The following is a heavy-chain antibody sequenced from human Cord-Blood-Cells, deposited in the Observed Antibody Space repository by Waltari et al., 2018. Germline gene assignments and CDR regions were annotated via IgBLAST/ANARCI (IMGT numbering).Heavy chain of an antibody. D-gene: IGHD4-17*01. CDR3: ARMDYGDFDY. Sequence: QVQLQQWGAGLLKPSETLSLTCAVYGGSFSGYYWSWIRQPPGKGLEWIGEINHSGSTNYSPALKGRVTTSVDTSKNQFSLELSSVTAAETAGYYCARMDYGDFDYWGQGTLVTVSS. CDR2: INHSGST. CDR1: GGSFSGYY. V-gene: IGHV4-34*01. J-gene: IGHJ4*02.